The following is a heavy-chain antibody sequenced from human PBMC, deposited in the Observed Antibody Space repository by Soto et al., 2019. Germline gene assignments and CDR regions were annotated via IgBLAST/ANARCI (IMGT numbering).Heavy chain of an antibody. V-gene: IGHV3-23*01. CDR1: GFTFNTFA. Sequence: EAQLLESGGGLVQPGGSLRLSCAASGFTFNTFALNWVRQAPGKGLEWVSPITVDGGSTYYVDSVKGRFTVSRDNSKDTLYLQMERLRAEDTAVYYCAKVVYERSVNDALHIWGEGTMGTVS. CDR3: AKVVYERSVNDALHI. CDR2: ITVDGGST. D-gene: IGHD3-22*01. J-gene: IGHJ3*02.